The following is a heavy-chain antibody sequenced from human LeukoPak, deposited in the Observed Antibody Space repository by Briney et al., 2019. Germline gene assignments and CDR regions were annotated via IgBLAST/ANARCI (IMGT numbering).Heavy chain of an antibody. Sequence: GGSLRLSCAASGFTFSIYAMSWVRQAPGKGPEWVSVMSGSGGDIQYAASVKGRFTISRDNSKNTLSLQMNSLRTEDTAVYYCAALHTGTFVDYWGQGTLVTVSS. CDR1: GFTFSIYA. CDR3: AALHTGTFVDY. D-gene: IGHD4-17*01. V-gene: IGHV3-23*01. CDR2: MSGSGGDI. J-gene: IGHJ4*02.